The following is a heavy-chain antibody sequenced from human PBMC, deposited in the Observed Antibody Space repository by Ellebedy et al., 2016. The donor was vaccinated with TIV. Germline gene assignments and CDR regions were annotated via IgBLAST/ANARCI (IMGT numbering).Heavy chain of an antibody. CDR1: GFSFRSYW. D-gene: IGHD4-17*01. CDR2: IYQDGSNQ. CDR3: ARRGSYGDYAVQVNSWFDR. J-gene: IGHJ5*02. V-gene: IGHV3-7*01. Sequence: GESLKISCAASGFSFRSYWMSWVRQAPGKGLEWVANIYQDGSNQYYVDSVKGRFTISRDNANNLLFLQMNSLGVEDTAVYYCARRGSYGDYAVQVNSWFDRWGQGALATVSS.